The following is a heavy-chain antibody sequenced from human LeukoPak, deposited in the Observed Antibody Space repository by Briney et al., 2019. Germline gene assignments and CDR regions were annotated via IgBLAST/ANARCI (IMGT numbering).Heavy chain of an antibody. Sequence: GASVTVSCKASGYTFTSYDINWVRQATGQGLEWMGWMNPNSGNTGYAQKFQGRVTMTRNTSISTAYMELSSLRSEDTAVYYCARGHQEQWLATDYWGQGTLVTVSS. J-gene: IGHJ4*02. D-gene: IGHD6-19*01. V-gene: IGHV1-8*01. CDR3: ARGHQEQWLATDY. CDR1: GYTFTSYD. CDR2: MNPNSGNT.